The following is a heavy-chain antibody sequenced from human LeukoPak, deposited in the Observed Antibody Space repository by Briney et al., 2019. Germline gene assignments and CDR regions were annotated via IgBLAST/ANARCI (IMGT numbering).Heavy chain of an antibody. CDR2: INPSGGST. J-gene: IGHJ4*02. Sequence: ASVKVSCKASGYTFTSYYMHWVRQAPGQGLEWMGIINPSGGSTSYAQKFQGRVTMTRDTSTSTVYMELSSLRSEDTAVCYCATSTLAYCGGDCSQHLDYWGQGTLVTVSS. CDR1: GYTFTSYY. V-gene: IGHV1-46*01. CDR3: ATSTLAYCGGDCSQHLDY. D-gene: IGHD2-21*02.